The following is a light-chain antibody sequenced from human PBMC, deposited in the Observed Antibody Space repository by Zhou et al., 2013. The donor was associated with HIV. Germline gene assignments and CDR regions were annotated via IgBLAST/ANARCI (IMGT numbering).Light chain of an antibody. CDR2: DAS. Sequence: DIQMTQSPPSLSASVGDRVTITCRASQGITNSLAWYQQKPGKAPKLLLYDASNRATGIPARFSGSGSGTDFTLTISSLEPEDFAVYFCQHRSNWPRVTFGGGTKVEIK. V-gene: IGKV1-NL1*01. J-gene: IGKJ4*01. CDR3: QHRSNWPRVT. CDR1: QGITNS.